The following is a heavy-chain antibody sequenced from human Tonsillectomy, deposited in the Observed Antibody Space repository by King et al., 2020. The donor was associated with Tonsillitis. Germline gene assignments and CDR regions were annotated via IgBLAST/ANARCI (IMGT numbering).Heavy chain of an antibody. J-gene: IGHJ4*02. CDR3: ASYSSSSAGVFDY. D-gene: IGHD6-6*01. Sequence: QVQLVESGGGVVQPGRSLRLSCAASGFTFSSYAMHWVRQAPGKGLEWVAGISYDGSNKYYADSVKGRFTISRDNSKNTLYLQMNSLRAEDTAVYYCASYSSSSAGVFDYWGQGTLVTVSS. V-gene: IGHV3-30*04. CDR1: GFTFSSYA. CDR2: ISYDGSNK.